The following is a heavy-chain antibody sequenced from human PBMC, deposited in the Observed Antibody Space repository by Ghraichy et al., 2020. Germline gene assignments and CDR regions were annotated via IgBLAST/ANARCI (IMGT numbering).Heavy chain of an antibody. CDR2: ISGSGGST. Sequence: GGSLRLSCAASGFTFSSYAMSWVRQAPGKGLEWVSAISGSGGSTYYADSVKGRFTISRDNSKNTLYLQMNSLRAEDTAVYYCAKKLTDYYYGSGSEDYFDYWGQGTLVTVSS. J-gene: IGHJ4*02. V-gene: IGHV3-23*01. D-gene: IGHD3-10*01. CDR1: GFTFSSYA. CDR3: AKKLTDYYYGSGSEDYFDY.